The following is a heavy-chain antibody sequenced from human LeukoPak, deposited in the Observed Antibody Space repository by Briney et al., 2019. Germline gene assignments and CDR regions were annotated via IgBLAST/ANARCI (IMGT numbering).Heavy chain of an antibody. V-gene: IGHV4-34*01. J-gene: IGHJ5*02. D-gene: IGHD3-9*01. CDR2: INHSGST. CDR1: GGSFSGYY. CDR3: AREQGALLRYFAWLRWFDP. Sequence: PSETLSLTCAVYGGSFSGYYWSWIRQPPGKGLEWIGEINHSGSTNYNPSLKSRATISVATSKTQFYLKLSSVTAADTAVYYCAREQGALLRYFAWLRWFDPWGQGTLVTVSS.